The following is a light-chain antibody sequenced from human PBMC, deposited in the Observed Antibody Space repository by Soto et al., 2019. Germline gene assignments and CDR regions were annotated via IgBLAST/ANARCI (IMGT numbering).Light chain of an antibody. J-gene: IGKJ4*01. CDR2: GAS. V-gene: IGKV1-12*01. CDR1: QTISSW. Sequence: DIQMTQSPSSVSASVGDRVTITCRASQTISSWLAWYQQEPGKAPRLLIYGASHLESGVPSRFRGSGSGTEFTLTISSLQPEDFATYYCQQANSFPLTFGGGTTVEIK. CDR3: QQANSFPLT.